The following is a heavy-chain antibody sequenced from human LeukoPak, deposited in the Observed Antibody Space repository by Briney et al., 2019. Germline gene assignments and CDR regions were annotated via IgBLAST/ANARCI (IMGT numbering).Heavy chain of an antibody. D-gene: IGHD1-1*01. Sequence: SETLSLTRAVSGGSFSGHYWSWIRQSPGKGLEWIGETTERGSTNYNPSLKSRVTISRDTSKNHFSLKVSSVTAADTAVYYCARGPITEDGTFHSPNAWGQGTLVTVSS. CDR1: GGSFSGHY. J-gene: IGHJ5*02. V-gene: IGHV4-34*01. CDR3: ARGPITEDGTFHSPNA. CDR2: TTERGST.